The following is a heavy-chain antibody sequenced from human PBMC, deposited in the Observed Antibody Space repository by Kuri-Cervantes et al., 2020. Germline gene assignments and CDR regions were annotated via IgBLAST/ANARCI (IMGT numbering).Heavy chain of an antibody. Sequence: ESLKISCAVSGYSISSGYYWNWIRQPPGKGLEWIGEINHSGSTNYNPSLKSRVIISVDTSKNQFSLRVSSVTAADTAVYYCARGLTDINQRSYYDSWAQGTLVTVSS. CDR2: INHSGST. CDR1: GYSISSGYY. V-gene: IGHV4-34*01. J-gene: IGHJ4*02. CDR3: ARGLTDINQRSYYDS.